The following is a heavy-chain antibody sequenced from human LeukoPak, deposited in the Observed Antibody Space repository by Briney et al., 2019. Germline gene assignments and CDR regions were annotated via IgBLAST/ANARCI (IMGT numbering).Heavy chain of an antibody. Sequence: GASVKVSCKASGYTFTNYYIHWVRQAPGQGLEWMGLTNPGGDNTDYAQNFQGRVTMTRDTSTSTVYMGLSSLRSEDTAVYYCARIRDGYNDAYDIWGQGTMVTVSS. CDR1: GYTFTNYY. J-gene: IGHJ3*02. CDR3: ARIRDGYNDAYDI. CDR2: TNPGGDNT. V-gene: IGHV1-46*01. D-gene: IGHD5-24*01.